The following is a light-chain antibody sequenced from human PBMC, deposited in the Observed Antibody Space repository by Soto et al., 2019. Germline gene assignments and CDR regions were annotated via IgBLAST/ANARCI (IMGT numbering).Light chain of an antibody. CDR2: DVS. CDR1: QSIDKK. V-gene: IGKV1-5*01. Sequence: DIQLTQSPSTLVASIVDRVTITFRASQSIDKKLAWYQQTPGQAPKLLICDVSTLQSGVPSRFSGSGSGTDFSLSIDGLQPDDVATYYCQQYDLYWTFGQGTKVDI. J-gene: IGKJ1*01. CDR3: QQYDLYWT.